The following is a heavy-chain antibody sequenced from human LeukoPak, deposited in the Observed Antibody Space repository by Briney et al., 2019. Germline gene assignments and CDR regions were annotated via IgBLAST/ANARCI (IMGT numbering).Heavy chain of an antibody. CDR1: GFTFSSYW. CDR3: ARTVVVAAYYFDY. J-gene: IGHJ4*02. V-gene: IGHV3-7*01. D-gene: IGHD2-15*01. CDR2: IKQDGSEK. Sequence: GGSLRLSCAASGFTFSSYWMSWVRQAPGKGLEWVANIKQDGSEKYYVDSVKGRFTISRDNAKNSLYLQMNSLRAEDTAVYYCARTVVVAAYYFDYRGQGTLVTVSS.